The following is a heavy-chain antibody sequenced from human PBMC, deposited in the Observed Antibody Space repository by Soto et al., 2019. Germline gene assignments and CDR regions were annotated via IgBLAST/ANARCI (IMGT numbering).Heavy chain of an antibody. CDR3: SRVSIAVAGISYYFDY. CDR1: GFSFSSCA. J-gene: IGHJ4*02. CDR2: VSHDGSNK. V-gene: IGHV3-30-3*01. Sequence: QVQLVESGGGVVQPGRSLRLSCAASGFSFSSCAMHCVRQAPGKGLEWGAVVSHDGSNKYYADSVKGRVTISRDNSINTVYLQMNSLRAEDTAVYYCSRVSIAVAGISYYFDYWGQGTLVTVSS. D-gene: IGHD6-19*01.